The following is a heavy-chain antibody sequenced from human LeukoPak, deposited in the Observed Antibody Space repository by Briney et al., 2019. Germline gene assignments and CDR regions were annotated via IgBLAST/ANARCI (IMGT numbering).Heavy chain of an antibody. CDR1: GGSISSYY. Sequence: PSETLSLTCTVSGGSISSYYWSWIRQPPGKGLEWIGYIYYSGSTNYNPSLKSRVTISVDTSTNQFSLKLSSVTAADTAVYYCARGVSSGWYRLDIWGQGTMVTVSS. V-gene: IGHV4-59*01. CDR3: ARGVSSGWYRLDI. CDR2: IYYSGST. J-gene: IGHJ3*02. D-gene: IGHD6-19*01.